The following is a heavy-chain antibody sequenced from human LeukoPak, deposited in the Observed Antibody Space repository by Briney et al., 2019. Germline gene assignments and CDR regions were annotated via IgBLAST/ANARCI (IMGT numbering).Heavy chain of an antibody. CDR2: ISTSASTI. D-gene: IGHD3-22*01. J-gene: IGHJ4*02. V-gene: IGHV3-48*03. CDR1: GFTFSSYE. Sequence: PGGSLRLSCAASGFTFSSYEMNWVRQASGKGLEWVSYISTSASTIYYADSVEGRFTISRDNAKNSLYLQMNSLRAEDTAVYYCARERGYYENRLDYWGQGTLVTVSS. CDR3: ARERGYYENRLDY.